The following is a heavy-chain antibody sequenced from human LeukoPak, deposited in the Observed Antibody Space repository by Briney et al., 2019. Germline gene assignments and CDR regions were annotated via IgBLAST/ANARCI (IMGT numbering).Heavy chain of an antibody. CDR1: GGSISRGSYY. J-gene: IGHJ2*01. Sequence: SETLSLTCTVSGGSISRGSYYWSWLRQPAGKGLECIGRIYTRGSTNYNPSLKSRVTISVDTSKNQFSLKLSSVTAADTAVYYCARGRITIFGVVTHYWYFDLWGRGTLVTVSS. D-gene: IGHD3-3*01. V-gene: IGHV4-61*02. CDR2: IYTRGST. CDR3: ARGRITIFGVVTHYWYFDL.